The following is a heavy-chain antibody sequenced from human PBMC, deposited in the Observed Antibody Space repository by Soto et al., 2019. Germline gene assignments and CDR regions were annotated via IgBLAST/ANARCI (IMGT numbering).Heavy chain of an antibody. V-gene: IGHV1-69*13. Sequence: GASVKVSCKASGGTFSSYAMSWVRQAPGQGLEWMGGIIPIFGTANYAQKFQGRVTITADESTSTAYMELSSLRSEDTAVYYCARGPVGATTHHDYWGQGTLVTVSS. CDR1: GGTFSSYA. CDR3: ARGPVGATTHHDY. CDR2: IIPIFGTA. J-gene: IGHJ4*02. D-gene: IGHD1-26*01.